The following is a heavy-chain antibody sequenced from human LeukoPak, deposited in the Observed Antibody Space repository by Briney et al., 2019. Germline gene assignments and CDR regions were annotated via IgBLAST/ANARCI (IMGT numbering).Heavy chain of an antibody. D-gene: IGHD1-14*01. CDR3: AKAKPQGSDRDFDY. J-gene: IGHJ4*02. CDR2: INPNSGDT. CDR1: GYTFTGYH. Sequence: GASVKVSCRASGYTFTGYHIHWVRQAPGQGLEWMGRINPNSGDTNYAQKFQGRVTMTGDTSITTAYMELNSLRSDDTAVYYCAKAKPQGSDRDFDYWGQGTLVTVSS. V-gene: IGHV1-2*06.